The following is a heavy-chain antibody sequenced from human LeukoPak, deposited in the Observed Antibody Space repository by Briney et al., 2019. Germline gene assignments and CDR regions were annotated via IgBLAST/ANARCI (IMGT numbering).Heavy chain of an antibody. J-gene: IGHJ4*02. D-gene: IGHD3-10*01. CDR3: AREPSYYGSGSPRKGYDY. CDR1: GGSFSGYY. Sequence: PSETLSLTCAVYGGSFSGYYWSWIRQPPGKGLEWIGEINHSGSTNYNPSLKSRVTISVDTSKNQFSLKLSSVTAADTAVYYCAREPSYYGSGSPRKGYDYWGQGTLVTVSS. CDR2: INHSGST. V-gene: IGHV4-34*01.